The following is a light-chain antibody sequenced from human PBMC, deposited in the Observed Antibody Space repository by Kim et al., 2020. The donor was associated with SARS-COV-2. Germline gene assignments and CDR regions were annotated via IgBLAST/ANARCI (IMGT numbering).Light chain of an antibody. CDR1: ETVYRY. V-gene: IGKV3-15*01. Sequence: VSPGERAPLPGRASETVYRYFAWYQQKPGQAPRLLIYGASTRSTGVPARFSGSGSGTDFTLTISSLQSEDFAVYFCQQYKNGPPYTFGQGTKLEL. CDR3: QQYKNGPPYT. J-gene: IGKJ2*01. CDR2: GAS.